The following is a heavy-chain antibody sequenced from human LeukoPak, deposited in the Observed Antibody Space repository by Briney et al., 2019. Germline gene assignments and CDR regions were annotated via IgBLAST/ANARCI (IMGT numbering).Heavy chain of an antibody. CDR3: ARDLAAAADYYGMDV. CDR2: INPNSGGT. Sequence: ASLKVSCKASGYTFTDYYIHWVRQAPGQGLEWMGWINPNSGGTKYAQKFQGRVTMTRDTSISTGYMELSRLRSDDTAVYYCARDLAAAADYYGMDVWGQGTAVTVSS. J-gene: IGHJ6*02. D-gene: IGHD6-13*01. CDR1: GYTFTDYY. V-gene: IGHV1-2*02.